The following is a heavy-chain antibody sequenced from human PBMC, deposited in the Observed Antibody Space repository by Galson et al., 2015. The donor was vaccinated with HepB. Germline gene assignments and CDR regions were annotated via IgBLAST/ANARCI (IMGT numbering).Heavy chain of an antibody. CDR2: IRVKANNYAT. J-gene: IGHJ4*02. D-gene: IGHD2-15*01. Sequence: SLRLSCAASGFTFSGSAIHWVRQSSRKGLEWVGRIRVKANNYATAYGASMKGRFTISRDDSKNTAYLQMDSLKPDDTAVYYCRLGYCTGGSCSSGSKVDHWGQGTLVIVSS. CDR3: RLGYCTGGSCSSGSKVDH. CDR1: GFTFSGSA. V-gene: IGHV3-73*01.